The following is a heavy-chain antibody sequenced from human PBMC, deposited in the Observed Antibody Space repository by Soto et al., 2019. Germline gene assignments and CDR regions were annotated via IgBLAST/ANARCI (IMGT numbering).Heavy chain of an antibody. CDR1: CGSISSYY. D-gene: IGHD6-13*01. Sequence: SETLSLTCTVSCGSISSYYWSWIRQPPGKGLEWIGYIYYSGSTNYNPSLKSRVTISVDTSKNQFSLKLSSVTAADTAVYYCARGLAAAGIGWFDPWGQGTLVTVSS. V-gene: IGHV4-59*01. CDR3: ARGLAAAGIGWFDP. CDR2: IYYSGST. J-gene: IGHJ5*02.